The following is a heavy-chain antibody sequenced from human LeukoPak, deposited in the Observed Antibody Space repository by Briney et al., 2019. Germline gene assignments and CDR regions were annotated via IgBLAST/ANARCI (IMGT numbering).Heavy chain of an antibody. J-gene: IGHJ4*02. CDR2: INQDGSGE. V-gene: IGHV3-7*03. Sequence: GGSLRLSCTASGFPFSTYWLSWVRQAPGEGLEWVANINQDGSGEYYAGSVKGRFTIARDNAKNSLYLQMNSLRAEDTAVYYCAKVRIVGATTGFDYWGQGTLVTVSS. CDR1: GFPFSTYW. CDR3: AKVRIVGATTGFDY. D-gene: IGHD1-26*01.